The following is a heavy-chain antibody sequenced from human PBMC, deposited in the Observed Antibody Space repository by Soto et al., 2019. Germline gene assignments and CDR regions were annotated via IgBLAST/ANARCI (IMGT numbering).Heavy chain of an antibody. CDR2: IYFTGTT. Sequence: NPSETLSLTCTVSGHSLSSGGYYWSWIRQHPGKGLEWVGYIYFTGTTLYNPSLKSRLAISVDTSKNQFSLKLTSVTAADTAVYYCARDWGSSGWPNWGQGVLVTVS. CDR3: ARDWGSSGWPN. CDR1: GHSLSSGGYY. J-gene: IGHJ4*02. D-gene: IGHD6-19*01. V-gene: IGHV4-31*03.